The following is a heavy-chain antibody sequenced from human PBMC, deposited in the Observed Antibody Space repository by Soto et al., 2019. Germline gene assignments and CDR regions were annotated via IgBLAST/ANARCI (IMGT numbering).Heavy chain of an antibody. J-gene: IGHJ4*02. CDR1: GYIFNSFV. CDR3: ARRWTTGEIDY. Sequence: ASVKVSCKASGYIFNSFVISWVRQAPGQGLEWMGWISAYTGNTKYAQNFQGRVTMTTDTSTSTAYMELRSLRSDDTAVYYCARRWTTGEIDYWGQGTLVTVSS. D-gene: IGHD4-17*01. V-gene: IGHV1-18*01. CDR2: ISAYTGNT.